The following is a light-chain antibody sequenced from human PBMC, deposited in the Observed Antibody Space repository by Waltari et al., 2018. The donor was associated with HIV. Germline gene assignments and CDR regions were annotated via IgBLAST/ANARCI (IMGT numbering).Light chain of an antibody. Sequence: EIVLTQSPGTLSLSPGERATLSCRASQSVSNNYLAWYQQKPGQAPRLLIYGASSRATGIPDRFSCSGSGTDFTLSISRLEPEDFAVYYCQQYGRAPRTFGQGTKVDIK. CDR1: QSVSNNY. V-gene: IGKV3-20*01. J-gene: IGKJ2*01. CDR3: QQYGRAPRT. CDR2: GAS.